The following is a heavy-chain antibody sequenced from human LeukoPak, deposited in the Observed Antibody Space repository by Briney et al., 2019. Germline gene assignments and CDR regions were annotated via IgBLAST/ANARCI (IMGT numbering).Heavy chain of an antibody. Sequence: KAGGSLRLSCAASGFTFSSYSMNWVRQAPGKGLEWVSFISSSTKYIYYADSVKGRFTISRDNAKNSVYLQMNSLRAEDTAVYYCARVPIAARREVYFDYWGQGTLVTVSS. CDR2: ISSSTKYI. V-gene: IGHV3-21*01. CDR3: ARVPIAARREVYFDY. J-gene: IGHJ4*02. CDR1: GFTFSSYS. D-gene: IGHD6-6*01.